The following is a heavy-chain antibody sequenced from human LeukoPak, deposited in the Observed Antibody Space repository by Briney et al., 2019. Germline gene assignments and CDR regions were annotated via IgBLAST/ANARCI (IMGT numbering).Heavy chain of an antibody. CDR1: GFTFSSYG. Sequence: PGRSLRLSCAASGFTFSSYGMHWVRQAPGKGLEWVAVISYDGSNKYYADSVKGRFTISRDNSKNTLYLQMNSLRAEDTAVYYCAKDRGDDDYWGQGTLVTVSS. V-gene: IGHV3-30*18. D-gene: IGHD2-21*02. J-gene: IGHJ4*02. CDR3: AKDRGDDDY. CDR2: ISYDGSNK.